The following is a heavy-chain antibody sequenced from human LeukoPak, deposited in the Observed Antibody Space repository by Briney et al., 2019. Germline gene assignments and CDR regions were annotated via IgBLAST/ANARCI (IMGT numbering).Heavy chain of an antibody. CDR3: AREDIVVVPAARGLNWFDP. D-gene: IGHD2-2*01. Sequence: GASVKVSCKASGGTFSSYAISWVRQAPGQGLEWMGGIIPIFGTANYAQKFQGRVTITTDESTSTAYMELSSLRSEDTAVYYCAREDIVVVPAARGLNWFDPWGQGTLVTVSS. V-gene: IGHV1-69*05. CDR2: IIPIFGTA. CDR1: GGTFSSYA. J-gene: IGHJ5*02.